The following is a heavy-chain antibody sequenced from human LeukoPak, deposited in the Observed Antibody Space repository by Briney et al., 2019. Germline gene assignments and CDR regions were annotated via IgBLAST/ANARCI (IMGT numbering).Heavy chain of an antibody. J-gene: IGHJ4*02. CDR2: IYSGGST. D-gene: IGHD3-22*01. CDR1: GFSFDDYG. CDR3: ARRAGDYSHPYDY. Sequence: GGSLRLSCAASGFSFDDYGMSWVRQAPGKGLEWVSLIYSGGSTYYADSVKGRFTISRDNSKNTLYLQMNSLRAEDTAVYYCARRAGDYSHPYDYWGQGTLVTVSS. V-gene: IGHV3-53*01.